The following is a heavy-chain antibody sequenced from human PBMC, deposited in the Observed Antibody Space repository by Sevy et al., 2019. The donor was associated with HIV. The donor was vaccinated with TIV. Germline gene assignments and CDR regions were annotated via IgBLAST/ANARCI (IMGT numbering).Heavy chain of an antibody. J-gene: IGHJ3*02. CDR1: GFTFDDYA. CDR2: INWKTDNV. D-gene: IGHD3-22*01. V-gene: IGHV3-20*01. Sequence: GGSLRLSCAASGFTFDDYAMSWVRQAPGKGLEWVSAINWKTDNVGYADSVKGRFTISRDNAKRSLYLQMNSLRPEDTALDHCARNTYYLDSTGFGAFDIWGHGIMVTVSS. CDR3: ARNTYYLDSTGFGAFDI.